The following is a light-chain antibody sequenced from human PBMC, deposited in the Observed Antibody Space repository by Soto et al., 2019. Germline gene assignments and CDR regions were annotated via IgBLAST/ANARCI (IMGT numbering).Light chain of an antibody. CDR1: SSDIDAYNY. CDR2: EVS. CDR3: SSYTTSVTLLYV. V-gene: IGLV2-14*01. Sequence: QSVLTQPAPVSGSPAQSITMSCTGSSSDIDAYNYVSWYQQHPGKAPKLMISEVSNRPSGVSNRFSGSKSGNTASLTISGLQPEDEADYYCSSYTTSVTLLYVFGTGTKVTVL. J-gene: IGLJ1*01.